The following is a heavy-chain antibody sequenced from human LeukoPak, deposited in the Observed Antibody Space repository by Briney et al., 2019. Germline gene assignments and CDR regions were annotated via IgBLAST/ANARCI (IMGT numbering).Heavy chain of an antibody. CDR1: GGTFSSYA. CDR3: ARVTVTTSEVDY. CDR2: IIPIFGTA. J-gene: IGHJ4*02. D-gene: IGHD4-17*01. Sequence: ASVKVSCKASGGTFSSYAISWVRQAPGQGLEWMGGIIPIFGTANYAQTFQGRVTITTDESTSTAYMELSSLRSEDTAVYYCARVTVTTSEVDYWGQGTLVTVSS. V-gene: IGHV1-69*05.